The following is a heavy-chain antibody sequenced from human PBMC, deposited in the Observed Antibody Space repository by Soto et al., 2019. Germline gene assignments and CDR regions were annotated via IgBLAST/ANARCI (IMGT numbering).Heavy chain of an antibody. CDR3: ARELRRAEFRNFDY. D-gene: IGHD2-15*01. V-gene: IGHV3-11*01. J-gene: IGHJ4*02. CDR2: ISGSGSYI. Sequence: QVQLVESGGGLVKPGGSLRLSCAASGFTFSDYYMTWIRQAPGKGLEWVSYISGSGSYIYYADSVKGRFTISRDNAKNSLYLQMSSLRAEDTAVYYCARELRRAEFRNFDYWGQGTLVTVSS. CDR1: GFTFSDYY.